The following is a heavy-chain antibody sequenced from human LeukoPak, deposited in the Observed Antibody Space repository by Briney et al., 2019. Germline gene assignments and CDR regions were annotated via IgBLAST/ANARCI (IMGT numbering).Heavy chain of an antibody. Sequence: GESLKISCKGSGYSFTTYWIGWVRQMPGKGLEWMGIIYPGDSDTRYSPSFQGQVTMSADKSISTAYLQWSSLKASDTAMYYCARAVGSFDWLPLFDYWGQGTLVTVSS. J-gene: IGHJ4*02. CDR3: ARAVGSFDWLPLFDY. V-gene: IGHV5-51*01. D-gene: IGHD3-9*01. CDR1: GYSFTTYW. CDR2: IYPGDSDT.